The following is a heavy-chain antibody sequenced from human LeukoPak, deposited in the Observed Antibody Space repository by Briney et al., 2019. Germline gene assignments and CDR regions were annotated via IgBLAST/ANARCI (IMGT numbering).Heavy chain of an antibody. V-gene: IGHV1-8*01. CDR3: TRGSSGRRDN. CDR1: GYTFTTCD. D-gene: IGHD6-19*01. CDR2: MNPNSGNT. Sequence: ASVKVSCKASGYTFTTCDINWVRQAAGQGLEWMGWMNPNSGNTGYGQSFQGRITMTRDISIGTAYMELSNLTSEDTAIYYCTRGSSGRRDNWGQGTLVTVSA. J-gene: IGHJ4*02.